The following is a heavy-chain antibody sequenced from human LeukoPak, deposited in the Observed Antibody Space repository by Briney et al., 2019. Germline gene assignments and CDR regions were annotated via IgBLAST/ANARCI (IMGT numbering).Heavy chain of an antibody. Sequence: SETLSLTCTVSGGSISSYYWSWIRQPAGKGLEWIGRIYSSGSTDYNPSLKSRVTMSVDTSKNQFSLKLSSVTAADTAVYYCARVGYSSSWSTGYYFDYWGQGTLVTVSS. V-gene: IGHV4-4*07. CDR3: ARVGYSSSWSTGYYFDY. D-gene: IGHD6-13*01. CDR1: GGSISSYY. J-gene: IGHJ4*02. CDR2: IYSSGST.